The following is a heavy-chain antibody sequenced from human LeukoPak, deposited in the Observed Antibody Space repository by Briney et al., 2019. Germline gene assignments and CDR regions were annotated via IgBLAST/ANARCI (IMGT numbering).Heavy chain of an antibody. CDR2: ISSSSSYI. CDR3: ARYPRVPYSYGLGPLLLDHYMDV. Sequence: PGGSLRLSCAASGFTFSSYSMNWVRQAPGKGLEWVSSISSSSSYIYYADSVKGRFTISRDNAKNSLYLQMNSLRAEDTAVYYCARYPRVPYSYGLGPLLLDHYMDVWGKGTTVTVSS. D-gene: IGHD5-18*01. J-gene: IGHJ6*03. CDR1: GFTFSSYS. V-gene: IGHV3-21*06.